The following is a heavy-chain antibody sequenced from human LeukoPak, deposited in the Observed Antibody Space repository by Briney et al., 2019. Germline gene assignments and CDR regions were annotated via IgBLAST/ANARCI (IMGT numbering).Heavy chain of an antibody. CDR3: ARRTANGDYTLYFDY. D-gene: IGHD4-17*01. J-gene: IGHJ4*02. CDR2: IYPGDSDT. V-gene: IGHV5-51*01. Sequence: GESLKISWKGSGYSFTSYWIGWVRQMPGKGLEWIGIIYPGDSDTRYSPSFQGQVTISADKSISTAYLQWSSLKASDTAMYYCARRTANGDYTLYFDYWGQGTLVTVSS. CDR1: GYSFTSYW.